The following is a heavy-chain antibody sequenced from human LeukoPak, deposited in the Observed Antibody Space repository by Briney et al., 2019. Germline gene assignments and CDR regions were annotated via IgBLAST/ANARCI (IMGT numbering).Heavy chain of an antibody. CDR3: ATKQWLAPPPDS. CDR2: INTDGTVT. J-gene: IGHJ4*02. D-gene: IGHD6-19*01. CDR1: GFTFSKYW. V-gene: IGHV3-74*01. Sequence: PGGSLRLSCAASGFTFSKYWMLWVRQAPGKGLEIVSRINTDGTVTTYADSVKGRFTVSRDNADNTMFLQMNSVIDEDTAVYYCATKQWLAPPPDSWGQGTPVTVSS.